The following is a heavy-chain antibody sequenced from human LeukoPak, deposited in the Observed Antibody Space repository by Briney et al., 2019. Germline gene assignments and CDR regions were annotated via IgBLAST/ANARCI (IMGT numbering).Heavy chain of an antibody. V-gene: IGHV3-21*01. D-gene: IGHD2-21*01. CDR1: GFTFSSYS. Sequence: AGGSLRLSCAASGFTFSSYSMNWVRQAPGKGLEWVSSISSSSSYIYYADSVKGRFTISRDNAKNSLYLQMNSLRAEDTAVYYCARWGDTVDHVMYAFDMWGQGTMVTVSS. CDR3: ARWGDTVDHVMYAFDM. J-gene: IGHJ3*02. CDR2: ISSSSSYI.